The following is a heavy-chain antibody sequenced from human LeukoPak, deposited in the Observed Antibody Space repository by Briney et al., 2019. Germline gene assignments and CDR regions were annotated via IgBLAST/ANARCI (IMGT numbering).Heavy chain of an antibody. J-gene: IGHJ3*02. Sequence: GASVKVSCKASGGTFSSYAISWVRQAPGQGLERMGGIIPIFGTANYAQKFQGRVTITADESTSTAYMELSSLRSEDTAVYYCARGVRDGYCSGGSCSVAFDIWGQGTMVTVSS. CDR2: IIPIFGTA. V-gene: IGHV1-69*13. CDR1: GGTFSSYA. D-gene: IGHD2-15*01. CDR3: ARGVRDGYCSGGSCSVAFDI.